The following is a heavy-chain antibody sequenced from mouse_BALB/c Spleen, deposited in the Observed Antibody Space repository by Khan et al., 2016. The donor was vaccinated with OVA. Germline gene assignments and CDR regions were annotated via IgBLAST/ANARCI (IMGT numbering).Heavy chain of an antibody. Sequence: VQLQESGPGLVQPSQSLSITCTVSGFSLTSYGVHWVRQSPGKGLEWLGVIWSGGSTDYNAAFISRLSISKDNSKSQVFFKMNILQANDTAIYYCARIFIGTTDYAMDYWGQGTSVTVSS. D-gene: IGHD2-14*01. J-gene: IGHJ4*01. CDR3: ARIFIGTTDYAMDY. CDR2: IWSGGST. CDR1: GFSLTSYG. V-gene: IGHV2-2*02.